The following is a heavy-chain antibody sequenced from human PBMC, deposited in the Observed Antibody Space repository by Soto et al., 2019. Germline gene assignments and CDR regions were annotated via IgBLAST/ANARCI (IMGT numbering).Heavy chain of an antibody. J-gene: IGHJ6*02. V-gene: IGHV1-18*01. CDR1: GYIFVNYG. CDR2: ISPYTGNT. CDR3: VMVDNYVTPTPQDV. D-gene: IGHD3-16*01. Sequence: QVQLVQSGDEVKKPGASVKVSCKASGYIFVNYGIAWVRQAPGQGLEWMGWISPYTGNTHSATKVQGRLTMTTDTSTSTAYTDLGSLTSDDTAVYYFVMVDNYVTPTPQDVWGQGTTVTVSS.